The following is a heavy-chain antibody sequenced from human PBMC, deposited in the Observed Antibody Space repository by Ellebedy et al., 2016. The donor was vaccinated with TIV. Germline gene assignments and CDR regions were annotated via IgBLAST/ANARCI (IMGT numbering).Heavy chain of an antibody. D-gene: IGHD2-15*01. J-gene: IGHJ4*02. CDR3: AKDITEPGLHFDY. Sequence: GESLKISCAASGFTFSDYYMTWIRQAPGKGLEWISYISNSGSTYYADSVKGRFTISRDIARNSLYLQMNSLRAEDTAVYYYAKDITEPGLHFDYWGQGVLVTVSS. CDR1: GFTFSDYY. CDR2: ISNSGST. V-gene: IGHV3-69-1*02.